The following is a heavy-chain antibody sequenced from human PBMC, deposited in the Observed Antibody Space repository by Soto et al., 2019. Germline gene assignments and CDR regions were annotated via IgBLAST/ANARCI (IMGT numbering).Heavy chain of an antibody. V-gene: IGHV1-18*04. CDR2: YNPVIAYG. CDR3: ARNSSDFYGWLDP. Sequence: QVQLLQSGAEVKEPGASVRVSCKASGYTFNNYAVSWVRQAPGQGLEWMGWYNPVIAYGQSAKKFQGRVSMTTETSTNTAYMELKSLRSDDTAVYYCARNSSDFYGWLDPWGQGTLVTVSS. J-gene: IGHJ5*02. CDR1: GYTFNNYA. D-gene: IGHD3-22*01.